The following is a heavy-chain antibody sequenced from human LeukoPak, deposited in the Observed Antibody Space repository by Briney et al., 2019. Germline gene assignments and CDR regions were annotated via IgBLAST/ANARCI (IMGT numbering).Heavy chain of an antibody. V-gene: IGHV4-39*01. CDR3: ARRRYYDSTGYLD. J-gene: IGHJ1*01. CDR1: GDSISSSSYY. D-gene: IGHD3-22*01. Sequence: SETLSLTCSVSGDSISSSSYYWGWIRQPPGKGLEWIGEIYYSGRTYYNSSLKSRLTISVDRSQDQFFLDLNSVTAADTAVYYCARRRYYDSTGYLDWGRGTLASVSS. CDR2: IYYSGRT.